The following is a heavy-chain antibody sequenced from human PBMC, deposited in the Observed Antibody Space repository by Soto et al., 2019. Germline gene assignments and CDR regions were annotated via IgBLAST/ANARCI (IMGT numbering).Heavy chain of an antibody. J-gene: IGHJ6*02. CDR3: ARCIHQDYYYGMDV. CDR2: ISADNGKT. CDR1: GYTFYSHS. D-gene: IGHD5-18*01. V-gene: IGHV1-18*01. Sequence: QAQLVQSGAEVKKPGASVKVSCKASGYTFYSHSISWVRQAPGQGLEWMGRISADNGKTKYAQKFRGRVTMTTDTSTSTVYMELRHLRSGDTAVYYCARCIHQDYYYGMDVWGQGTTVTVSS.